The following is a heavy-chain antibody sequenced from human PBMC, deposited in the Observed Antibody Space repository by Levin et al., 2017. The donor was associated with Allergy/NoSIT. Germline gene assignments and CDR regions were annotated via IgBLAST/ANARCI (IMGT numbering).Heavy chain of an antibody. Sequence: PGGSLRLSCAASGFTFSSYSMNWVRQAPGKGLEWVSSISSSSSYIYYADSVKGRFTISRDNAKNSLYLQMNSLRAEDTAVYYCARDQSGSAWFGELVPFDYWGQGTLVTVSS. CDR1: GFTFSSYS. V-gene: IGHV3-21*01. CDR2: ISSSSSYI. J-gene: IGHJ4*02. D-gene: IGHD3-10*01. CDR3: ARDQSGSAWFGELVPFDY.